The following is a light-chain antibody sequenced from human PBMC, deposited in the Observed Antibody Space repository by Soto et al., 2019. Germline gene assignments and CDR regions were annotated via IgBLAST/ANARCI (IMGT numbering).Light chain of an antibody. CDR3: SSYTSSSTLYV. CDR1: NTDVGGYNY. V-gene: IGLV2-14*01. CDR2: DVS. J-gene: IGLJ1*01. Sequence: QSVLTQPASLSGSPGQSNTLSCTGTNTDVGGYNYVSWYQQHPGKAPKLMIYDVSNRPSGVSNRFSGSKSGNTASLTISGLQAEDEADYYCSSYTSSSTLYVFGTGTKVNVL.